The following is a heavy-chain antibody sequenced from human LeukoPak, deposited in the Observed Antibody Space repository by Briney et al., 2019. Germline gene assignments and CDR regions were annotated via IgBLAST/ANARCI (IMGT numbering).Heavy chain of an antibody. CDR1: GYTFTSYD. Sequence: GASVKVSCKASGYTFTSYDINWVRQATGQGLEWMGWMNPNRGNTGYAQKFQGRVTVTRNTSISTAYMELSSLRSEDTAVYYCARVGGSYLFGYGMDVWGQGTTVTVSS. D-gene: IGHD1-26*01. CDR3: ARVGGSYLFGYGMDV. V-gene: IGHV1-8*01. CDR2: MNPNRGNT. J-gene: IGHJ6*02.